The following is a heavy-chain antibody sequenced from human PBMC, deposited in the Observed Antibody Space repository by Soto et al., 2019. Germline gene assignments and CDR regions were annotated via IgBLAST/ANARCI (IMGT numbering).Heavy chain of an antibody. D-gene: IGHD6-13*01. J-gene: IGHJ4*02. CDR1: GFTFSSYG. CDR3: ARDGGRSSSWYGDDY. CDR2: IWYDGSNK. V-gene: IGHV3-33*01. Sequence: GGSLRLSCAASGFTFSSYGMHWVRQAPGKGLEWVAVIWYDGSNKYYADSVKGRFTISRDNSKNTLYLQMNSLRAEDTAVYYCARDGGRSSSWYGDDYWGQGTLVTVSS.